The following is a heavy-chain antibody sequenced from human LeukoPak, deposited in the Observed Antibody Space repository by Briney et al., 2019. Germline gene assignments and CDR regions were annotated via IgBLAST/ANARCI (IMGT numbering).Heavy chain of an antibody. CDR3: ARVISGGTFDS. CDR1: DGAIGTYY. J-gene: IGHJ5*01. V-gene: IGHV4-4*07. Sequence: SETLSLTCAVSDGAIGTYYWTWVRQAAGEGFEWLGHDFSNGATNYNPSLKSRLTMSIDKAKNKFSLKVHSVIAADTAVYFCARVISGGTFDSWGQGILVTVSS. CDR2: DFSNGAT.